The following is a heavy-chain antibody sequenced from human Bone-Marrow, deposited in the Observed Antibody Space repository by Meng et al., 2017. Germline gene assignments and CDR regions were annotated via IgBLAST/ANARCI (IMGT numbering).Heavy chain of an antibody. CDR3: TREGFAGDFWSRYYFDY. CDR1: GSTFGDYA. D-gene: IGHD3-3*01. J-gene: IGHJ4*02. CDR2: IRSKAYGGTT. V-gene: IGHV3-49*04. Sequence: GESLKISCTASGSTFGDYAMSWVRQAPGKGLEWVGFIRSKAYGGTTEYAASVKGRFTISRDDSKSIAYLQMNSLKTEDTAVYYCTREGFAGDFWSRYYFDYWGQGTLVTVSS.